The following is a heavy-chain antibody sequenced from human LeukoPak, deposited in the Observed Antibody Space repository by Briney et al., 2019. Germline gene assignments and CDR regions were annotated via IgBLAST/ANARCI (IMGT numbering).Heavy chain of an antibody. V-gene: IGHV1-2*02. CDR3: AKEVGYDSSGYDDY. Sequence: ASVKVSCKASGYTFTGYYMHWVRQAPGQGLEWMGWINPNSGGTNYAQKFQGRVTMTRDTSISTAYMELSRLRSDDTAVYYCAKEVGYDSSGYDDYWGQGTLVTVSS. J-gene: IGHJ4*02. CDR1: GYTFTGYY. D-gene: IGHD3-22*01. CDR2: INPNSGGT.